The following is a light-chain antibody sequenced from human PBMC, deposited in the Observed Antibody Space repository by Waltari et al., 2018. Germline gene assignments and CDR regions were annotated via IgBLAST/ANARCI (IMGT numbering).Light chain of an antibody. V-gene: IGLV3-21*01. CDR2: DNS. J-gene: IGLJ2*01. CDR1: DIGNKS. Sequence: SYVLAQSPSVSVAPGKTARITCGGDDIGNKSVHWYHQKSGQAPVLVINDNSDRPSGIPERFSGSNSGNTATLTISRVEVGDEADYYCQVWDSGDDQVVFGGGTKLTV. CDR3: QVWDSGDDQVV.